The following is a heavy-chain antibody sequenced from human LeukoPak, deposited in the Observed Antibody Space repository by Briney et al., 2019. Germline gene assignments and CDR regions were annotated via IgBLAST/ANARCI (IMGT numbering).Heavy chain of an antibody. J-gene: IGHJ4*02. CDR3: ARFEWLPHFDY. Sequence: PSETLSLTCTVSGGSISSYYWSWIRQPPGKGLEWIGSIYYSGSTYYNPSLKSRVTISVDTSKNQFSLKLSSVTAADTAVYYCARFEWLPHFDYWGQGTLVTVSS. D-gene: IGHD3-9*01. CDR1: GGSISSYY. V-gene: IGHV4-59*05. CDR2: IYYSGST.